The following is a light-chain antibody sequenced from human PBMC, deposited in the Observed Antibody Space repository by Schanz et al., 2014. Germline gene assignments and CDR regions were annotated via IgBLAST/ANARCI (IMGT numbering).Light chain of an antibody. J-gene: IGLJ3*02. Sequence: QSALTQPASVSGSPGQSITISCTGTSSDVGGYNYVSWYQHHPGKAPKLMIYDVSNRPSGVPDRFSGSKSGNTASLTISGLQPEDEADYHCCSYAGGYTVFGGGTKVTVL. CDR1: SSDVGGYNY. CDR2: DVS. CDR3: CSYAGGYTV. V-gene: IGLV2-11*01.